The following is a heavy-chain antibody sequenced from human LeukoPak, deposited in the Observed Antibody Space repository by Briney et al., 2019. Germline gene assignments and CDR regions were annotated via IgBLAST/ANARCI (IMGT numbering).Heavy chain of an antibody. CDR1: VFTFSNYA. CDR3: AKDYLGIASGGTYFDF. Sequence: LPGAPLRLSCAASVFTFSNYAMSWVRQARGKGLEWVSTISGSSVSTYYADSVKGRFSISRENSKDTLSLQKNSRRAEDTTVYYCAKDYLGIASGGTYFDFWGQGTLVTVSS. V-gene: IGHV3-23*01. CDR2: ISGSSVST. J-gene: IGHJ4*02. D-gene: IGHD6-13*01.